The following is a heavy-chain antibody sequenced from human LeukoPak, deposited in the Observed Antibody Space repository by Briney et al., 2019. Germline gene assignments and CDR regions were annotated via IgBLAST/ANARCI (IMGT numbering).Heavy chain of an antibody. V-gene: IGHV3-7*01. CDR1: GFTFSSYW. D-gene: IGHD1-26*01. J-gene: IGHJ4*02. CDR3: ARDPGSYTSY. CDR2: IKQDGTEK. Sequence: GGSLRLSCAATGFTFSSYWMSWVRQAPGKGLEWVANIKQDGTEKYYADSVKGRFTISRDNARNSQHLQMNSLRVEDTAVYYCARDPGSYTSYWGQGTLVTVSS.